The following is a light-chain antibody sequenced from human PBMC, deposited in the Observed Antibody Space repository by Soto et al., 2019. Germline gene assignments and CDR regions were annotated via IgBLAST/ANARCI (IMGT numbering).Light chain of an antibody. V-gene: IGKV1-39*01. J-gene: IGKJ3*01. CDR1: QSISSY. CDR2: TAS. CDR3: QQSYSTPFT. Sequence: DIQMTQSPSSLSASVGDRVTITCRASQSISSYLNWYQQKPGKAPKLLIYTASSLQSGVPSRFSGSRSGTDFTRTTSSLQPEDFATYDCQQSYSTPFTFGPGTQVAIK.